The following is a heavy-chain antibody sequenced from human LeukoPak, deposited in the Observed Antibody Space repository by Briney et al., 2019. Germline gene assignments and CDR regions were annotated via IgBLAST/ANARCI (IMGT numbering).Heavy chain of an antibody. V-gene: IGHV4-30-2*01. CDR1: GGSISSGGYY. J-gene: IGHJ5*02. D-gene: IGHD2-2*01. CDR2: IYHSGST. Sequence: SETLSLTCTVSGGSISSGGYYWSWIRQPPGKGLEWIGYIYHSGSTYYNPSLKSRVTISVDRSKNQFSLKLSSVIAADTAVYYCARKAPAANYNWFDPWGQGTLVTVSS. CDR3: ARKAPAANYNWFDP.